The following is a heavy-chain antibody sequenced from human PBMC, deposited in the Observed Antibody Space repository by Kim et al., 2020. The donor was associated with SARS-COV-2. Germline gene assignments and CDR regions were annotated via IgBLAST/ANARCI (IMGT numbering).Heavy chain of an antibody. Sequence: SVKVSCKASGGTFSSYAISWVRQAPGQGLEWMGRIIPILGIANYAQKFQGRVTITADKSTSTAYMELSSLRSEDTAVYYCASYDSSGPGAFDIWGQGTMVTVSS. V-gene: IGHV1-69*04. CDR1: GGTFSSYA. CDR2: IIPILGIA. J-gene: IGHJ3*02. D-gene: IGHD3-22*01. CDR3: ASYDSSGPGAFDI.